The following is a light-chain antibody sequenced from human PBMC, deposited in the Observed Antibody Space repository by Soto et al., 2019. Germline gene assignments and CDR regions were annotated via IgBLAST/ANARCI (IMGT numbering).Light chain of an antibody. CDR1: QNIGRF. CDR2: VAS. V-gene: IGKV1-39*01. CDR3: QQSFTTPLT. Sequence: DIKMTQSPSSLSASVGDRVPIPCRASQNIGRFLNWHQQKPGKAPNVMINVASTLRSGVPSRFSGSGSGTDFNLTINSLQPEDFATYFCQQSFTTPLTLGGGTKVDIK. J-gene: IGKJ4*01.